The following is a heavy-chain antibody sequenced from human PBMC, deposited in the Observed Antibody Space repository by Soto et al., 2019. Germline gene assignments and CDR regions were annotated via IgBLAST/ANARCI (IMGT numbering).Heavy chain of an antibody. D-gene: IGHD6-19*01. CDR1: GYSFTSYW. J-gene: IGHJ4*02. CDR2: IYPGDSDT. CDR3: ASLPSGWYEGFDY. Sequence: VESLKISCNGSGYSFTSYWIGWVGQMPWKGLEWMGIIYPGDSDTRYSPSFQGQVTISADKSISTAYLQWSSLKASDTAMYYCASLPSGWYEGFDYWGQGTLVTVSS. V-gene: IGHV5-51*01.